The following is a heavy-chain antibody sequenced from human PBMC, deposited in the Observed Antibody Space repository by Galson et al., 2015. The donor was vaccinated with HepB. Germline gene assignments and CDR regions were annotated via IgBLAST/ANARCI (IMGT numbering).Heavy chain of an antibody. V-gene: IGHV3-23*01. CDR1: GFTFSSYA. J-gene: IGHJ4*02. CDR3: AKFIWTAMAPYYFDY. CDR2: ISGSGGST. Sequence: SLRLSCAASGFTFSSYAMSWVRQAPGKGLEWVSAISGSGGSTYYADSVKGRFTISRDNSKNTLYLQMNSLSAEDTAVYYCAKFIWTAMAPYYFDYWGQGTLVTVSS. D-gene: IGHD5-18*01.